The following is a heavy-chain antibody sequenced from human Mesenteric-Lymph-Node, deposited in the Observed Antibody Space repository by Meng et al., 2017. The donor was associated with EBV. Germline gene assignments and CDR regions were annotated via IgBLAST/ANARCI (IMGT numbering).Heavy chain of an antibody. Sequence: VQLVRSGAGVKEPGALGKFSCKASGYSFTHYGINWWRQAPGKGIEWMGGISPYNGNTYSAQKFQGRVTMTTDTSTDTAYIELRSLRSDDTAVYSCARDGSGDGYTFDYWGQGTLVTVSS. CDR3: ARDGSGDGYTFDY. V-gene: IGHV1-18*01. CDR2: ISPYNGNT. CDR1: GYSFTHYG. D-gene: IGHD5-24*01. J-gene: IGHJ4*02.